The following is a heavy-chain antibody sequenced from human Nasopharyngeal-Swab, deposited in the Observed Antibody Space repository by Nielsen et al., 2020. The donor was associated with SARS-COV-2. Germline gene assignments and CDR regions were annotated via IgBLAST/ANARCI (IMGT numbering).Heavy chain of an antibody. Sequence: GESLKISCAASGFTFSSYSMNWVRQAPGKGLEWVSSISSSSSYIYYADSVKGRFTISRDNAKNSLYLQMNSLRAEDTAVYYCAREDGSYSRRDFDYWGQGTLVTVSS. J-gene: IGHJ4*02. CDR3: AREDGSYSRRDFDY. D-gene: IGHD1-26*01. CDR1: GFTFSSYS. V-gene: IGHV3-21*01. CDR2: ISSSSSYI.